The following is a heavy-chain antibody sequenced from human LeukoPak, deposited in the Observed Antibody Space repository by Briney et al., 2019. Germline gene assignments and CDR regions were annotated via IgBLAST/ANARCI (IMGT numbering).Heavy chain of an antibody. CDR1: GASISSSY. Sequence: SETLSLTCTVSGASISSSYCTWIRQPAGEGLEWIGRIPTGGSTTYNPSFKSRVTMSVDTSKNQFSLTLTPVTAADTAVYYCARDQTYYVSSGYYYVTYLQHWGQGILVTVSS. CDR3: ARDQTYYVSSGYYYVTYLQH. V-gene: IGHV4-4*07. CDR2: IPTGGST. D-gene: IGHD3-22*01. J-gene: IGHJ1*01.